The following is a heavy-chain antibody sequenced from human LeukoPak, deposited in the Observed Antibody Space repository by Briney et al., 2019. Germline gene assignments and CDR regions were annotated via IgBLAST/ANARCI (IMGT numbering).Heavy chain of an antibody. Sequence: SETLSLTCAVYGGSFSGYYWSWIRQPPGKGLEWIGEINHSGSTNYNPSLKSRVTISVGTSKNQFSLKLSSVTAADTAVYYCARGGDIVVVVAATGAFDIWGQGTMVTVSS. CDR3: ARGGDIVVVVAATGAFDI. CDR1: GGSFSGYY. V-gene: IGHV4-34*01. D-gene: IGHD2-15*01. CDR2: INHSGST. J-gene: IGHJ3*02.